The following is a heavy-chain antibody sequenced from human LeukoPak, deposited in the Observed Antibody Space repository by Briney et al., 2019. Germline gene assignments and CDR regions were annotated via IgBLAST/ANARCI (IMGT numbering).Heavy chain of an antibody. V-gene: IGHV4-38-2*01. J-gene: IGHJ4*02. CDR2: IYHSGST. Sequence: SETLSLTCAVSGYSISSGYYWGWIRQPPGKGLEWIGSIYHSGSTYYNPSLKSRVTISVDTSKNQFSLKLSSVTAADTAVHYCARAPYGGSPFDYWGQGTLVTASS. CDR1: GYSISSGYY. CDR3: ARAPYGGSPFDY. D-gene: IGHD5-12*01.